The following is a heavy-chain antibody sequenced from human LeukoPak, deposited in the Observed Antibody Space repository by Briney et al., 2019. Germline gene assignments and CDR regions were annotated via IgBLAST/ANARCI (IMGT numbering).Heavy chain of an antibody. CDR1: GGSISSGGYY. CDR2: IYHSGST. D-gene: IGHD3-22*01. J-gene: IGHJ4*02. CDR3: ARALTYYYDSSGYYWVFDY. V-gene: IGHV4-61*08. Sequence: SETLSLTCTVSGGSISSGGYYWSWIRQPPGKGLEWIGYIYHSGSTYYNPSLKSRVTISVDTSKNQFSLKLSSVTAADTAVYYCARALTYYYDSSGYYWVFDYWGQGTLVTVSS.